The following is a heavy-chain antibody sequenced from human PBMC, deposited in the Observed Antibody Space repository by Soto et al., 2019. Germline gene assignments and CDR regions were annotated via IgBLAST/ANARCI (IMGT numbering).Heavy chain of an antibody. Sequence: QVQLVESGGGVVQPGRSVRLSCAASGFTFSTYAMHWVRQAPGKGQEWVAFISNGGSNKYYADSVKGRFNISRDNSENTLYLQMSSLRPEDTAVYYCARGSSSGWLDYWGQRTLVTDSS. CDR3: ARGSSSGWLDY. J-gene: IGHJ4*02. V-gene: IGHV3-30-3*01. CDR1: GFTFSTYA. D-gene: IGHD6-19*01. CDR2: ISNGGSNK.